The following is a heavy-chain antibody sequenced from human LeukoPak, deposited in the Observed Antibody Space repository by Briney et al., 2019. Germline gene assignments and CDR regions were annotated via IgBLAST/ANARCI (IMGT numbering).Heavy chain of an antibody. V-gene: IGHV1-46*01. J-gene: IGHJ4*02. CDR3: AREFGYSSSLGYSPGTTLDY. CDR1: GYTFTSYY. D-gene: IGHD6-13*01. Sequence: GASVKVSCKASGYTFTSYYMHWVRQAPGQGLEWMGIINPSGGSTSYAQKFQGRVTMTRDTSTSTVYMELSSLRSEDTAVYYCAREFGYSSSLGYSPGTTLDYWGQGTLVTVSS. CDR2: INPSGGST.